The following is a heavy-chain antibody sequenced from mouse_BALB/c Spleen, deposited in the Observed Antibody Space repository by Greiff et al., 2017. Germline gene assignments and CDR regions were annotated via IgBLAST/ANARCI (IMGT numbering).Heavy chain of an antibody. D-gene: IGHD1-1*01. V-gene: IGHV14-3*02. J-gene: IGHJ1*01. CDR1: GFNIKDTY. Sequence: EVQRVESGAELVKPGASVKLSCTASGFNIKDTYMHWVKQRPEQGLEWIGRIDPANGNTKYDPKFQGKATITADTSSNTAYLQLSSLTSEDTAVYYCARGGYYGSSYGWYFDVWGAGTTVTVSS. CDR3: ARGGYYGSSYGWYFDV. CDR2: IDPANGNT.